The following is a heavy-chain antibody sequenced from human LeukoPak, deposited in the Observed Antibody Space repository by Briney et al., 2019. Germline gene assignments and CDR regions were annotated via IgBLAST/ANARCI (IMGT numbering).Heavy chain of an antibody. Sequence: TGGSLRLSCAASGFTFSSNWMHWVRQAPGKGLVWVSRINEDGSTTNYADSVKGRSTIFRDNAENTLYLQMNSLRAEDTAVYYCVRDLGGRSGHWGQGTLVTVSS. CDR2: INEDGSTT. CDR1: GFTFSSNW. CDR3: VRDLGGRSGH. J-gene: IGHJ4*02. D-gene: IGHD1-26*01. V-gene: IGHV3-74*01.